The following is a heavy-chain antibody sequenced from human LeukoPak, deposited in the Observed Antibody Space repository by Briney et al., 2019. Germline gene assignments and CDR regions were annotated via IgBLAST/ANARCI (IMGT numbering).Heavy chain of an antibody. D-gene: IGHD3-3*01. V-gene: IGHV3-30*18. J-gene: IGHJ4*02. Sequence: GGSLRLSCAASGFTFSSYGMHWVRQAPGKGLEWVAVISYDGSNKYYADSVKGRFTISRDNSKNTLYLQMNSLRAEDTAVYYCAKAHYDFWSGYYPDYWGQGTLVTVSS. CDR3: AKAHYDFWSGYYPDY. CDR2: ISYDGSNK. CDR1: GFTFSSYG.